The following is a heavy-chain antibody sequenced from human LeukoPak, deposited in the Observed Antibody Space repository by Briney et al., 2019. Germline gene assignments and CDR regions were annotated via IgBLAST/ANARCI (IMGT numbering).Heavy chain of an antibody. CDR2: IVGSGGST. Sequence: GGSLRLSCAASGFTFSNYAVSWVRQAPGKGLEWVSAIVGSGGSTYYADSVKGRFTFSRDNPKNTLYLQMNSLRAEDTAVYYCAKWGDYDILTGYYDSDYWGQGTLVTVSS. CDR1: GFTFSNYA. D-gene: IGHD3-9*01. CDR3: AKWGDYDILTGYYDSDY. J-gene: IGHJ4*02. V-gene: IGHV3-23*01.